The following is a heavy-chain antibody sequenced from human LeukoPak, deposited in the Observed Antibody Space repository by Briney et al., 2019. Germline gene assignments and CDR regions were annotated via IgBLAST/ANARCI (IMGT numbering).Heavy chain of an antibody. CDR2: VYSSGST. V-gene: IGHV4-4*07. CDR3: ARGQVAGTWDY. CDR1: GDSISSYF. J-gene: IGHJ4*02. D-gene: IGHD6-19*01. Sequence: PSETLSLTCTVSGDSISSYFWSWIRQPAGKGLEWIGRVYSSGSTNYNPSLKSRVTMSVDRSKNQFSLKLSSVTAADTAVYYCARGQVAGTWDYWGQGILVTVSS.